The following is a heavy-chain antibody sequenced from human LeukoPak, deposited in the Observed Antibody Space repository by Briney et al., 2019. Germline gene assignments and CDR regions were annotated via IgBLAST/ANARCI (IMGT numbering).Heavy chain of an antibody. Sequence: AGESLKISCKGSGYNFTSYWIGWVRQMPGKGLEWMGIIYPGDSDTRYSPSFQGQVTISADKSISTASLQWSSLKASDTAMYYCARLLRNIAAAVHYFDYWGQGTLVTVSS. J-gene: IGHJ4*02. CDR1: GYNFTSYW. V-gene: IGHV5-51*01. D-gene: IGHD6-13*01. CDR2: IYPGDSDT. CDR3: ARLLRNIAAAVHYFDY.